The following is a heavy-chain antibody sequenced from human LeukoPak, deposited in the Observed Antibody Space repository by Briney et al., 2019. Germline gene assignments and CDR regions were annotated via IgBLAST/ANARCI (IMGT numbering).Heavy chain of an antibody. CDR3: AKDNRRHYTSGPSPDSLH. J-gene: IGHJ4*02. CDR1: GFISNNYA. CDR2: ISWNSGTI. V-gene: IGHV3-9*02. Sequence: GGSLRLSCAGSGFISNNYAMHWVRQPPGKGLEWVLGISWNSGTIDYADSVRGRFTISRDNAKNSLYLQMDSLRVEDTAFYYCAKDNRRHYTSGPSPDSLHWGQGALVTVSS. D-gene: IGHD6-19*01.